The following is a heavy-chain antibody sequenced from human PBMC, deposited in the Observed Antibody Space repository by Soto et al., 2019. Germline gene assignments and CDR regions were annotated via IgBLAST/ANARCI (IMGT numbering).Heavy chain of an antibody. Sequence: QVQLQESGPGLVKPSQTLSLTCIVSGDSISRGGYFWTWIRQHPGKGLEWIGYIYDSGSAFYNPTLMSRVTMSVDTSENQFSLNLRSVTAADTAVFYCARGILRPNHYMDVWGKGTAVAVSS. J-gene: IGHJ6*03. D-gene: IGHD1-26*01. CDR2: IYDSGSA. CDR1: GDSISRGGYF. CDR3: ARGILRPNHYMDV. V-gene: IGHV4-31*03.